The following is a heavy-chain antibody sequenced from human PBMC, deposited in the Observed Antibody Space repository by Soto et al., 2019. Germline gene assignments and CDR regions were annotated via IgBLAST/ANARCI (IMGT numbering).Heavy chain of an antibody. D-gene: IGHD4-17*01. CDR2: IYHSGST. CDR3: ARSGDYVWFDP. V-gene: IGHV4-4*02. Sequence: QVQLQESGPGLVKPSGTLSLTCAVSSGSISSSNWWSWVRQPPGKGLEWIGEIYHSGSTRYNPSLQSRVTISVDNSKNQFSLKVSSVTAADTAVYYCARSGDYVWFDPWGQGTLVTVSS. CDR1: SGSISSSNW. J-gene: IGHJ5*02.